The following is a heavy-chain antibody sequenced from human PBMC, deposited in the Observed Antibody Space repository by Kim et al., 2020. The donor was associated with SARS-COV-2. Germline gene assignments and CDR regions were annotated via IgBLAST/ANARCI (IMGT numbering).Heavy chain of an antibody. J-gene: IGHJ4*02. CDR1: GYTFSSYG. V-gene: IGHV3-30*18. Sequence: GGSLRLSCAASGYTFSSYGMHWVRQAPGKGLEWVAVISYDGSNKYYADSVKGRFTISRDNSKNTLYLQMNSLRAEDTAVYYCAKDFGDYYDSRGFDYWGQGTLVTVSS. CDR2: ISYDGSNK. D-gene: IGHD3-22*01. CDR3: AKDFGDYYDSRGFDY.